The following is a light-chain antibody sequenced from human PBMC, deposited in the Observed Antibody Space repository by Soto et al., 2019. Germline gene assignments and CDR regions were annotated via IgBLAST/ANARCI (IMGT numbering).Light chain of an antibody. CDR2: AVT. CDR1: SNDIGGYNY. V-gene: IGLV2-11*01. Sequence: QSALTQPASVSGSPGQSITISCTGTSNDIGGYNYVSWLQQHPGEAPKLIIYAVTKRPSGVPARFSGSKSGNTASLTISGLQAEDEADYYCCSYAGTYTFVFGTGTKLTVL. CDR3: CSYAGTYTFV. J-gene: IGLJ1*01.